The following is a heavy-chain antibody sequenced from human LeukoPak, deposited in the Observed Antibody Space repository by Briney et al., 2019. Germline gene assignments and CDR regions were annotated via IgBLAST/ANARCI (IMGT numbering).Heavy chain of an antibody. Sequence: PGGSLRLSCAASGFTFSSYSMNWVRQAPGKGLEWVSSISSSSSYIYYADSVKGRFTISRDNAKNSLYLQMNSLRAEDTAVYYCARGSGGDYRLLASWGQGTLVTVSS. CDR1: GFTFSSYS. V-gene: IGHV3-21*01. CDR3: ARGSGGDYRLLAS. J-gene: IGHJ5*02. D-gene: IGHD3-16*02. CDR2: ISSSSSYI.